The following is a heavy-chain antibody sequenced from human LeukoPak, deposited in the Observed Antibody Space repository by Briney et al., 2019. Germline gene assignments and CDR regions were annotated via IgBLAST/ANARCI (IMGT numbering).Heavy chain of an antibody. CDR3: ARDRAGRHDY. CDR2: INGDGTST. CDR1: GFTFSSYW. Sequence: SGGSLRLSCAASGFTFSSYWMHWVRQVPGKGLVWVSRINGDGTSTSYADSVKGRFTISRDNAKNSLYLQMNSLRAEDTAVYYCARDRAGRHDYWGQGTLVTVSS. V-gene: IGHV3-74*01. D-gene: IGHD1-14*01. J-gene: IGHJ4*02.